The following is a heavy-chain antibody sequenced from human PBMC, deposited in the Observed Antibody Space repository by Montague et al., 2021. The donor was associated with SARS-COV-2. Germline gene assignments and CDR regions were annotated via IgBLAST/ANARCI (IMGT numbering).Heavy chain of an antibody. D-gene: IGHD3-10*01. CDR1: GFSLSTDGVG. Sequence: PALVKPTQTLTLTCTFSGFSLSTDGVGVGWIRQPPGKALEWLALIYWDDDKRYRPGLQSRLTITKGTSENQVVLTMTNMDPVDTATYYCAHRYYSGSGSSASAVLDYGGQGTLFTVSS. CDR2: IYWDDDK. CDR3: AHRYYSGSGSSASAVLDY. V-gene: IGHV2-5*02. J-gene: IGHJ4*02.